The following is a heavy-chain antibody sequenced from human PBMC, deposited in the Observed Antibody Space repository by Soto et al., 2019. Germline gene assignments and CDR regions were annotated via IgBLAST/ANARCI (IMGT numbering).Heavy chain of an antibody. D-gene: IGHD3-10*01. Sequence: QVQLVQSGAEVKKPGASVKVSCKASGYTFTSYGITWGRQAPGQGLEWMGWISGYNGNTNYAQKRQGSVTMTTDTSTSTAYMELRSLSSDDTAVYYCARDKGRWGLDYYYFGMDVWGQGTTVTVSS. CDR1: GYTFTSYG. V-gene: IGHV1-18*01. J-gene: IGHJ6*02. CDR3: ARDKGRWGLDYYYFGMDV. CDR2: ISGYNGNT.